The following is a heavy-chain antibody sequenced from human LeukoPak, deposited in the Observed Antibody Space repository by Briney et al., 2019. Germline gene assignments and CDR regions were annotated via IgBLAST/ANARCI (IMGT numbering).Heavy chain of an antibody. V-gene: IGHV4-34*01. CDR2: TNHSGST. Sequence: PSETLSLTCAVYGGSFSGYYWSWIRQPPRKGLEWIGETNHSGSTNYNPSLKSRVTISVDTSKNQFSLKLSSVTAADTAVYYCARAVGTLSYFDYWGQGTLVTVSS. CDR1: GGSFSGYY. J-gene: IGHJ4*02. CDR3: ARAVGTLSYFDY. D-gene: IGHD3-16*01.